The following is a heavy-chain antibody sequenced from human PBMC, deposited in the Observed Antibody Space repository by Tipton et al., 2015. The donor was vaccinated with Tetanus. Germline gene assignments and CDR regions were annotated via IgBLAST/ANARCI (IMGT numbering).Heavy chain of an antibody. V-gene: IGHV4-59*01. Sequence: TLSLTCTVSGGSLSGYHWNWIRQSPGKGLEWIGYNYYSGSAIYNPSLKSRVTISLDTSKNQISLRLNSVTAADTAVYYCARQLWGYWFDPWGQGTLVTVSS. CDR3: ARQLWGYWFDP. CDR2: NYYSGSA. D-gene: IGHD7-27*01. J-gene: IGHJ5*02. CDR1: GGSLSGYH.